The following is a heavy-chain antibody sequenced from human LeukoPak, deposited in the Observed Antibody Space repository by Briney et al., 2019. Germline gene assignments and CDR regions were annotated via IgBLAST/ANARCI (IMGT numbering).Heavy chain of an antibody. J-gene: IGHJ5*02. CDR3: ARDLGGTSYNWFDP. V-gene: IGHV7-4-1*02. D-gene: IGHD1-14*01. CDR2: INTNTGNP. CDR1: GYTFTSYA. Sequence: ASVKVSCKASGYTFTSYAMNWVRQAPGQGLEWMGWINTNTGNPTYAQGFTGRFVFSLDTSISTAYLQISSLKAEDTAVYYCARDLGGTSYNWFDPWGQGTLVTVSS.